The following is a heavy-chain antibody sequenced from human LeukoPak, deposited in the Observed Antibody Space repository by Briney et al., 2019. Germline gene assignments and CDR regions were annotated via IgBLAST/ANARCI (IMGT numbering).Heavy chain of an antibody. V-gene: IGHV3-7*01. D-gene: IGHD5-12*01. J-gene: IGHJ4*02. CDR3: ARDKSSGYDPMDY. CDR1: GFTFSSYW. CDR2: IKQDGSEK. Sequence: GGSLRLSCAASGFTFSSYWMSWVRQAPGKGLEWVANIKQDGSEKYYVDSVKGRFTISRDNAKNSLYLQMNGLRAEDTAVYYCARDKSSGYDPMDYCGQGTLVTVSS.